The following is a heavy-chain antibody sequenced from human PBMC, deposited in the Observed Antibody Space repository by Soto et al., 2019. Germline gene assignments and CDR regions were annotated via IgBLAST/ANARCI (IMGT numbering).Heavy chain of an antibody. Sequence: GGSLRLSCAASGFTFSRYAMSWVRQAPGKGLEWVSTISNSGGSTYYADSVKGRFTISRDNSKNTLYLQMNSLRAEDTAVYYCAKDLSLYNWKDVRFDYWGQGTLVTVSS. D-gene: IGHD1-1*01. CDR2: ISNSGGST. J-gene: IGHJ4*02. V-gene: IGHV3-23*01. CDR1: GFTFSRYA. CDR3: AKDLSLYNWKDVRFDY.